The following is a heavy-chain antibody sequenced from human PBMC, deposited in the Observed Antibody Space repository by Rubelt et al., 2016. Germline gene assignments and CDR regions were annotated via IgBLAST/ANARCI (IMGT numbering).Heavy chain of an antibody. V-gene: IGHV4-34*01. CDR3: ASLIAGSGSYYKV. D-gene: IGHD3-10*01. CDR1: GGSFSGYY. CDR2: INHSGST. Sequence: QVQLQQWGAGLLKPSETLSLTCDVYGGSFSGYYWSWIRQPPGKGLEWIGEINHSGSTNYNPSLKSRVTISVEPPKNQFPLKVTVVTAAETAVDYWASLIAGSGSYYKVWGQGTLVTVSS. J-gene: IGHJ4*02.